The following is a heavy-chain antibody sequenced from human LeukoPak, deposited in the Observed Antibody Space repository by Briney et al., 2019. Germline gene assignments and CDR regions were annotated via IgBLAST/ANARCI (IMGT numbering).Heavy chain of an antibody. J-gene: IGHJ3*02. CDR2: INDDGGST. D-gene: IGHD2-21*01. CDR1: GFTLSSYW. Sequence: PGGSLRLSCAASGFTLSSYWMHWVRQAPGKGLLWVSRINDDGGSTIYADFVKGRFTISRDNAENTLYLQMNSLTAEDTAVYYCARGYSGAFDIWGQGTMVTVST. CDR3: ARGYSGAFDI. V-gene: IGHV3-74*01.